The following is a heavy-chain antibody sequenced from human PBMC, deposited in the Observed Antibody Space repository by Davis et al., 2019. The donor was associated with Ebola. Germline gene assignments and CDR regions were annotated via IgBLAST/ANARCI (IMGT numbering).Heavy chain of an antibody. V-gene: IGHV1-46*01. CDR2: INPRADIT. CDR1: GYDFSHFG. Sequence: ASVKVSCKTSGYDFSHFGISWVRQAPGQGLEWMGIINPRADITNYAQMFQGRVTMTRDTSTSTVYMELSSLRSDDTAVYYCARERPLAGSGRTFDIWGQGTVVTVSS. CDR3: ARERPLAGSGRTFDI. D-gene: IGHD6-19*01. J-gene: IGHJ3*02.